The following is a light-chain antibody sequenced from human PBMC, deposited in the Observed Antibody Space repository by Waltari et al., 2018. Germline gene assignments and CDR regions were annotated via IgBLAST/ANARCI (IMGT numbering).Light chain of an antibody. CDR2: EVS. CDR3: SSYAGSTHV. V-gene: IGLV2-8*01. CDR1: TIDVGGSNY. Sequence: QSALTQPPSASGSPGQSVTIPCTGTTIDVGGSNYVSWYQQHPGKAPKLMIYEVSKRPSGVPDRFSGSKSGNTASLTVSGLQAEDEADYYCSSYAGSTHVFGTGTKVTVL. J-gene: IGLJ1*01.